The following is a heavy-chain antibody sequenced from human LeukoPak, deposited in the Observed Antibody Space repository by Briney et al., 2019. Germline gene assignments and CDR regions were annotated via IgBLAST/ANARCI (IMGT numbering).Heavy chain of an antibody. J-gene: IGHJ4*02. CDR2: ISGSGGST. V-gene: IGHV3-23*01. D-gene: IGHD6-13*01. CDR1: GFTFSSYG. Sequence: PGGSLRLSCAASGFTFSSYGMSWVRQAPGKGLEWVSAISGSGGSTYYAESVKGRFTISRDNSKNTLYLQMNSLRAEDTAVYYCAKGIAAAVPIDYWGQGTLVTVSS. CDR3: AKGIAAAVPIDY.